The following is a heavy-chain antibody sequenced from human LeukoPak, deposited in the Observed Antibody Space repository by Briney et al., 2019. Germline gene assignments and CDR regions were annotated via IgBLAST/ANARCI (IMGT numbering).Heavy chain of an antibody. CDR3: AKRVAYNSGYYWDY. J-gene: IGHJ4*02. D-gene: IGHD6-19*01. CDR2: ISSRGGDT. V-gene: IGHV3-23*01. CDR1: GFTFGSYG. Sequence: PGGSLRLSCAASGFTFGSYGMSWVRQAPGKGLEWVSAISSRGGDTYYADSVKGRFTISRDNSKNTLYVQMNSLRAEDTAVYYCAKRVAYNSGYYWDYWGQGTLVTVSS.